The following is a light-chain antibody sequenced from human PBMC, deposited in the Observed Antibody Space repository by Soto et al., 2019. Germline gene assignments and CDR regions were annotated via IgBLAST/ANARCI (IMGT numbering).Light chain of an antibody. CDR2: EVT. J-gene: IGLJ1*01. CDR3: SSYAGSNEYV. V-gene: IGLV2-8*01. CDR1: SSDVGSYNY. Sequence: QSALTQPPSASGSPGQSVTIPCTGTSSDVGSYNYVYWYQQHPGKAPKLMIHEVTKRPSGVPDRISGSKSGNTASLTVSVLQAEDVADYYCSSYAGSNEYVFGTGTKVTVL.